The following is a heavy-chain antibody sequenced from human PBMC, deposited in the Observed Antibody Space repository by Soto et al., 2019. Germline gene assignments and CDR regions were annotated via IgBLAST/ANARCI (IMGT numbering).Heavy chain of an antibody. V-gene: IGHV3-33*01. Sequence: ESGGGVVQPGRSLRLSCAASGFTFSSFGMHWVRQAPGKGLEWVSLIWYDGSKKSYGDSVKGRFTISRDNSRNTVYLQMNSLRAHDTAVYYCARDASYYSLWSGYYPSRNGMDVWGQGTTVTVSS. J-gene: IGHJ6*02. CDR1: GFTFSSFG. D-gene: IGHD3-3*01. CDR3: ARDASYYSLWSGYYPSRNGMDV. CDR2: IWYDGSKK.